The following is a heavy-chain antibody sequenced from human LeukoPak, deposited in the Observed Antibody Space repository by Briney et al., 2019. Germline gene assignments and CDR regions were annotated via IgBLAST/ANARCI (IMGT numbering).Heavy chain of an antibody. J-gene: IGHJ4*02. Sequence: GGSLRLSCAASGFTFSDYYMSWIRQAPGQGLEWVSYISSSSSYTDYADSVKGRFTISRDNAKNSLNLQMNSLRAEDTAVYYCARDSGYSGYSDYWGQGTLVTVSS. CDR3: ARDSGYSGYSDY. V-gene: IGHV3-11*05. CDR1: GFTFSDYY. D-gene: IGHD5-12*01. CDR2: ISSSSSYT.